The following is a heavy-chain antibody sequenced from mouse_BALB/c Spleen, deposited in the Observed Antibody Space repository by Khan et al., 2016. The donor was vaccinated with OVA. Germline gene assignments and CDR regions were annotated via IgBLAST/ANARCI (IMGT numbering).Heavy chain of an antibody. CDR3: ARTARIKY. Sequence: EVQLVESGPGLVKPSQSLSLTCTVTGYSITSGYGWNWIRPFPGNKLEWMGYISYSGSTNYNPSLTSRNAITRATSKNQYFLQLNSVTTEDTATYYCARTARIKYWGQGTTLTVSS. V-gene: IGHV3-2*02. J-gene: IGHJ2*01. D-gene: IGHD1-2*01. CDR2: ISYSGST. CDR1: GYSITSGYG.